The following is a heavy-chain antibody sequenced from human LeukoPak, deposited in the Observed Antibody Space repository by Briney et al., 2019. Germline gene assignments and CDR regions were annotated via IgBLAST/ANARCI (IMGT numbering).Heavy chain of an antibody. CDR1: GYTFTSYG. V-gene: IGHV1-18*01. D-gene: IGHD3-10*01. J-gene: IGHJ3*02. CDR3: ARDSRFVVYGSDAFDI. Sequence: AAVKVSCKASGYTFTSYGISWVRQAPGQGLEWMGWISAYNGNTNDAQKLQGRVTMTTDTSTSTAYMELRSLRSDDTAVYYCARDSRFVVYGSDAFDIWGQGTMVTVSS. CDR2: ISAYNGNT.